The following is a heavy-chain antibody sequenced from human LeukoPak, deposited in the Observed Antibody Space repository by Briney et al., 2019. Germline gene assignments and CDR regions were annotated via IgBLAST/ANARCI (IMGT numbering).Heavy chain of an antibody. D-gene: IGHD3-22*01. CDR1: GFSLSNARMG. CDR2: IFSNDEK. CDR3: ARILGAYYYDSSGYYPYYFDY. V-gene: IGHV2-26*01. Sequence: SGPVLVKPTETLTLTCTVSGFSLSNARMGVSWIRQPPGKALEWLAHIFSNDEKSYSTSLKSRLTISKDTSKSQVVLTMTNMDPVDTATYYCARILGAYYYDSSGYYPYYFDYWGRGTLVTVSS. J-gene: IGHJ4*02.